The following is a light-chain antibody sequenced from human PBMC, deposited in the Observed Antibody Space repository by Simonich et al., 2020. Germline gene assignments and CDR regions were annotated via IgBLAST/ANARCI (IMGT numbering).Light chain of an antibody. CDR3: QQYNNWYT. CDR2: DAS. J-gene: IGKJ2*01. CDR1: QSVSSSY. Sequence: EIVLTQSPGTLSLSPGERATLSCRASQSVSSSYLACYQQKPGLAPRLLIYDASSRATGIPDRFSGSGSGTEFTLTISSLQSEDFAVYYCQQYNNWYTFGQGTKLEIK. V-gene: IGKV3D-20*01.